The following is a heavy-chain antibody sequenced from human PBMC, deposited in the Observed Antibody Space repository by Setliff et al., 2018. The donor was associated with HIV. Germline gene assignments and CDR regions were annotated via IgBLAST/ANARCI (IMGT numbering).Heavy chain of an antibody. CDR2: IYYSVDN. CDR3: VRQHGDYAFDP. J-gene: IGHJ5*02. CDR1: GVSITSHH. D-gene: IGHD4-17*01. Sequence: SETLSLTCAVSGVSITSHHWSWIRQPPGKGLEWIGFIYYSVDNNYNPSLKSRVSISIDTSKNQFSVKLNFVTAADTAVYYCVRQHGDYAFDPWGQGTLVTVSS. V-gene: IGHV4-59*08.